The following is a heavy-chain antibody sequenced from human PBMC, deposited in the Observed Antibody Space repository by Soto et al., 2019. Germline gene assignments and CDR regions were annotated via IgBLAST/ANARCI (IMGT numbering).Heavy chain of an antibody. J-gene: IGHJ4*02. CDR2: INGDGIST. CDR3: ARITQGTYCRGGNCYSEY. V-gene: IGHV3-74*01. D-gene: IGHD2-15*01. Sequence: EVQLVESGGDLVQPGGSLRLSCAASGFTFSSYWMHWVRQDPEKGLVWVSRINGDGISTSYADSVKGRFTISRANAKDTLYLHMNSLGAEDTAVYYCARITQGTYCRGGNCYSEYWGQGNLVTVSS. CDR1: GFTFSSYW.